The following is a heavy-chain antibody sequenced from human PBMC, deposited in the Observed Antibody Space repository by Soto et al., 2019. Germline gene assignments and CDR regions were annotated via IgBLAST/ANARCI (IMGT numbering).Heavy chain of an antibody. CDR1: GFTFSSYW. Sequence: EVQLVESGGGLVQPGGSLRLSCAASGFTFSSYWMSWVRQAPGKGLEWVANIKQDGSERYYVDSVKGRFTISRDNAKNSLYLQMNSLRAEDTAVYYCARIRNYYGSGSYPSDAFDIWGQGTMVTVSS. CDR2: IKQDGSER. CDR3: ARIRNYYGSGSYPSDAFDI. D-gene: IGHD3-10*01. V-gene: IGHV3-7*01. J-gene: IGHJ3*02.